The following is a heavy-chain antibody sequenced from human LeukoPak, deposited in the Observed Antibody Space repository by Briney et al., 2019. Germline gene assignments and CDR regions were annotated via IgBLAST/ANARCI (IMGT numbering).Heavy chain of an antibody. CDR1: GGSISSRY. V-gene: IGHV4-59*08. CDR3: ARWQYTISSGWFDP. D-gene: IGHD6-6*01. Sequence: SAETLSLTCTLSGGSISSRYWSWIRQPPGQGLEWIGSIYYSGGTNYNPSLQSRVTISVDTSKIQFSLKLSSVTAADTAVYYCARWQYTISSGWFDPWGQGTLVTVSS. CDR2: IYYSGGT. J-gene: IGHJ5*02.